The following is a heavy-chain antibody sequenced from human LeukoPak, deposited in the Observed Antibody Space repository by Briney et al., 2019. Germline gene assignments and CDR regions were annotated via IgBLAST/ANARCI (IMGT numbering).Heavy chain of an antibody. Sequence: GGSLRLSCAASGLTFSDHYMDWVRKASGKGLEWVGRTRDKTNSYTTEYAASVKGRFTISRDDSKNSLYLQMSSLKIEDTAVYYCARVSYGDYLDYWGQGTLVTVSS. CDR1: GLTFSDHY. V-gene: IGHV3-72*01. CDR3: ARVSYGDYLDY. J-gene: IGHJ4*02. CDR2: TRDKTNSYTT. D-gene: IGHD4-17*01.